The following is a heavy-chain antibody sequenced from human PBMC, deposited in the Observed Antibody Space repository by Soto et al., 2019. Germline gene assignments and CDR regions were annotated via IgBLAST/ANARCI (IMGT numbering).Heavy chain of an antibody. V-gene: IGHV3-49*03. D-gene: IGHD3-22*01. Sequence: GSLRLSCTASGFTFGDCAMSWFRQAPGKGLEWVSFIRSKGYGGTTEYAASVKGRFTISRDDSKSIAYLQMNSLKTEDTAVYYCTRALSGYYPFDSWGQGTLVTVSS. CDR1: GFTFGDCA. CDR3: TRALSGYYPFDS. J-gene: IGHJ4*02. CDR2: IRSKGYGGTT.